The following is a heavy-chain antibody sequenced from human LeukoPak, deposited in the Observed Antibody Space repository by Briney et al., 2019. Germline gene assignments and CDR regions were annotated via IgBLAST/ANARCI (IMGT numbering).Heavy chain of an antibody. J-gene: IGHJ6*02. D-gene: IGHD3-10*01. Sequence: PSETLSLTCTVSDDSISSSSYYWGWIRQPPGKGLEWIGTIYYNGNTYYYNPSLKSRVSISVDKSKNQFSLKLTSVTAADTAVYYCARLGSYYYYGMDVWGQGTTVTVSS. CDR3: ARLGSYYYYGMDV. CDR2: IYYNGNTY. CDR1: DDSISSSSYY. V-gene: IGHV4-39*07.